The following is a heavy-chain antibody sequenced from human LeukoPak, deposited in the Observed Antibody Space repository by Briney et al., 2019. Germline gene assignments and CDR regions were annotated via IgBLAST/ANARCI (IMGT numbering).Heavy chain of an antibody. J-gene: IGHJ6*03. CDR1: GGTFSSYA. CDR3: ARGGTGSSSQFWYYYYYMDV. D-gene: IGHD6-6*01. Sequence: SVKVSCKASGGTFSSYAISWVRQAPGQGLEWMGGIIPIFGTANYAQKFQGRVTMTRNTSISTAYMELSSLRSEDTAVYYCARGGTGSSSQFWYYYYYMDVWGKGTTVTVSS. CDR2: IIPIFGTA. V-gene: IGHV1-69*05.